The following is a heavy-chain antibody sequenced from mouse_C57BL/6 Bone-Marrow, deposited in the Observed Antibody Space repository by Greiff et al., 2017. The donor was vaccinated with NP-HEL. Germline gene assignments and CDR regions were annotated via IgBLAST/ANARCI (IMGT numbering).Heavy chain of an antibody. Sequence: EVHLVESGGGLVQPGGSLKLSCAASGFTFSDYYMYWVRQTPEKRLEWVAYISNGGGITYYPDTVKGRFTISRDNAKNTLYLQMSRLKSEDTAMYYCARDYGSSFYWYFDVWGTGTTVTVSS. D-gene: IGHD1-1*01. J-gene: IGHJ1*03. CDR2: ISNGGGIT. CDR3: ARDYGSSFYWYFDV. CDR1: GFTFSDYY. V-gene: IGHV5-12*01.